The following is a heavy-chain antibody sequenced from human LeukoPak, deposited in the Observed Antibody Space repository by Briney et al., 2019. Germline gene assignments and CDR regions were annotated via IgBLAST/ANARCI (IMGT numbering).Heavy chain of an antibody. CDR1: GGSISSYY. D-gene: IGHD6-13*01. Sequence: SETLSLTCTVSGGSISSYYWSWIRQPPGKGLEWIGYIHYSGSTNYNPSLKSRVTISVDTSKNQFSHKLSSVTAAAAPGYHCRNGPLAAAGPVYYCYGMDVWGQGTTVTVSS. J-gene: IGHJ6*02. CDR3: RNGPLAAAGPVYYCYGMDV. CDR2: IHYSGST. V-gene: IGHV4-59*01.